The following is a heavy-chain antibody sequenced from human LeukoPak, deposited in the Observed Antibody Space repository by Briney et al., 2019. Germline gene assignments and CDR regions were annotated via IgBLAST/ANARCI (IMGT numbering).Heavy chain of an antibody. D-gene: IGHD4-11*01. V-gene: IGHV1-2*02. CDR1: GYTFTGYY. J-gene: IGHJ4*02. CDR3: ARDAIARDYSNSDY. Sequence: ASVKVSCKASGYTFTGYYIHWVRQAPGQGREWMGWINPNSGGTNYAQKFQGRVTMTRDTSISTAYMELSRLTSDDTAVYYCARDAIARDYSNSDYWGQGTLVTVSS. CDR2: INPNSGGT.